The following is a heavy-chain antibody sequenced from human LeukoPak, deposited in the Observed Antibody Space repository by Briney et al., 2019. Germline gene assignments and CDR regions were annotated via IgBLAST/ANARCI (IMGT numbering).Heavy chain of an antibody. V-gene: IGHV4-38-2*02. J-gene: IGHJ5*02. D-gene: IGHD6-13*01. Sequence: SETLSLTCTVSGASISSCYWGWIRQPPGKGLEWIGNIYPSGTTYYNPSLKTRVTISVDTSKNQFSLKLSSVTAADTAVYFCARAYSSSWYFNWFDPWGQGTLVTVSS. CDR1: GASISSCY. CDR2: IYPSGTT. CDR3: ARAYSSSWYFNWFDP.